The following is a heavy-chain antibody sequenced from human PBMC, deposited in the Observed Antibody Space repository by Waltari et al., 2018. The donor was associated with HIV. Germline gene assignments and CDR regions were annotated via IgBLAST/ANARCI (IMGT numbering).Heavy chain of an antibody. D-gene: IGHD3-22*01. CDR1: GGSISSGSYY. CDR3: ASLMIVVSKGYFEDY. V-gene: IGHV4-61*02. Sequence: QVQLQESGPGLVKPSQTLSLTCTVSGGSISSGSYYWSWIRQPAGKGLEWIGRIYTSGSTNYNPSLKSRVTISVDTSKNQFSLKLSSVTAADTAVYYCASLMIVVSKGYFEDYWGQGTLVTVSS. CDR2: IYTSGST. J-gene: IGHJ4*02.